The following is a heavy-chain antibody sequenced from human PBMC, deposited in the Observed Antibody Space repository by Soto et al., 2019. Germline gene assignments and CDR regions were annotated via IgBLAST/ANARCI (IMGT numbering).Heavy chain of an antibody. CDR3: ARVLTYYYDSSAPEGAFDI. Sequence: PLRLSCAASGFTFSSYSMNWVRQAPGKGLEWVSSISSSSSYIYYADSVKGRFTISRDNAKNSLYLQMNSLRAEDTAVYYCARVLTYYYDSSAPEGAFDIWGQGTMVTVSS. CDR1: GFTFSSYS. CDR2: ISSSSSYI. J-gene: IGHJ3*02. D-gene: IGHD3-22*01. V-gene: IGHV3-21*01.